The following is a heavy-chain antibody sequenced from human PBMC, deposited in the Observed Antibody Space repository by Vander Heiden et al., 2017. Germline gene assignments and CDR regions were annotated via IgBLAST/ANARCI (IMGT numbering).Heavy chain of an antibody. CDR1: GFTFSSYG. CDR2: ISYDGSNK. J-gene: IGHJ5*02. V-gene: IGHV3-30*18. CDR3: AKDRAPYDILTGLFDP. D-gene: IGHD3-9*01. Sequence: QVQLVESGGGVVQPGGSLRLSCAASGFTFSSYGMHWVRQAPGKGLEWVAVISYDGSNKYYADSVKGRFTISRDNSKNTLYLQMNSLRAEDTAVYYCAKDRAPYDILTGLFDPWGQGTLVTVSS.